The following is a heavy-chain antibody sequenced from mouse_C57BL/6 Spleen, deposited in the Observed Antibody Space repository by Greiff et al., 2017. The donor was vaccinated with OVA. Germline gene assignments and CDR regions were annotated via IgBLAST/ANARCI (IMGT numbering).Heavy chain of an antibody. Sequence: VQLQQSGAELVRPGASVTLSCKASGYTFTDYEMHWVKQTPVHGLEWIGAIDPETGGTAYNQKFKGKAILTADQSSSTAYMERRSLTSEDSAVYYCTRGGYYGSSLYYFDYWGQGTTLTVSS. CDR3: TRGGYYGSSLYYFDY. J-gene: IGHJ2*01. D-gene: IGHD1-1*01. V-gene: IGHV1-15*01. CDR1: GYTFTDYE. CDR2: IDPETGGT.